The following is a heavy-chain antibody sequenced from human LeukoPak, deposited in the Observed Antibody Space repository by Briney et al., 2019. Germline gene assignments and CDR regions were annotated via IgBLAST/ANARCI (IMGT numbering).Heavy chain of an antibody. CDR1: GGSISNDY. CDR3: ATSGGWYRFEY. D-gene: IGHD3-10*01. V-gene: IGHV4-59*08. Sequence: PSETLSLTCTVSGGSISNDYWSWIRQPPGKGLEWIGYIYYGGTTDYNPSLKSRVIMSLDTSKNQISLKLSSVTAADTAVYYCATSGGWYRFEYWGQGTLVTVSS. J-gene: IGHJ4*02. CDR2: IYYGGTT.